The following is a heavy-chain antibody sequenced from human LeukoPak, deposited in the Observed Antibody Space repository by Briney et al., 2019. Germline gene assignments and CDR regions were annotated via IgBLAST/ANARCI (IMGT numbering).Heavy chain of an antibody. CDR3: ARTPDYYDSSGYYLH. CDR2: IYYSGST. J-gene: IGHJ4*02. V-gene: IGHV4-31*03. CDR1: GGSISSGGYY. D-gene: IGHD3-22*01. Sequence: SETLSLTCTVSGGSISSGGYYWSRIRQHPGKGLEWIGYIYYSGSTYYNPSLKSRVTISVDTSKNQFSLKLSSVTAADTAVYYCARTPDYYDSSGYYLHWGQGTLVTVSS.